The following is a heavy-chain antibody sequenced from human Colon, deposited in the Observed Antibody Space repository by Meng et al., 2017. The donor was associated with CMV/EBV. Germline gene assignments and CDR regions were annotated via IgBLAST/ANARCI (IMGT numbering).Heavy chain of an antibody. CDR2: IYESGTT. V-gene: IGHV4-59*08. CDR1: GVAMSLYY. Sequence: SETLSLTCSVSGVAMSLYYWSWIRQAPGKGLEWIGHIYESGTTKYNPSLESRVTISADTSKNEFSLKLRSVTAADTAVYYCARQRRRNNLLKGNEADFHGDMDVWGQGTTVTVSS. CDR3: ARQRRRNNLLKGNEADFHGDMDV. J-gene: IGHJ6*02. D-gene: IGHD1-14*01.